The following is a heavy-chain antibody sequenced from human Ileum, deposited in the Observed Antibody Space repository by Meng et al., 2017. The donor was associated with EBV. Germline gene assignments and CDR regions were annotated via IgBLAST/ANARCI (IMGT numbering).Heavy chain of an antibody. V-gene: IGHV3-53*01. CDR3: ARGPDWAKGGY. CDR2: IYIGGDT. Sequence: EVKLGEAGGGLFPPGGSLGLSCPPSGFTVSSYHMSWVRQAPGKGLEWVSTIYIGGDTFYADSVKDRFTISRDNSKNTLFLQMNRLTVEDTAVYYCARGPDWAKGGYWGLGTLVTVSS. J-gene: IGHJ4*02. D-gene: IGHD3/OR15-3a*01. CDR1: GFTVSSYH.